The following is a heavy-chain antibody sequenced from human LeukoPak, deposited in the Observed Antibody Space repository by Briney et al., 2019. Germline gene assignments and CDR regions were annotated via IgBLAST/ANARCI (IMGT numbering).Heavy chain of an antibody. D-gene: IGHD1-26*01. V-gene: IGHV4-39*07. CDR2: IYYSGST. Sequence: SETLSLTCTVSGGSISSSSYYWGWIRQPPGKGLEWIGSIYYSGSTYYNPSLKSRVTISVDTSKNQFSLKLSSVTAADTAVYYCARHGASGSIRSYYYYMDVWGKGTTVTVSS. J-gene: IGHJ6*03. CDR1: GGSISSSSYY. CDR3: ARHGASGSIRSYYYYMDV.